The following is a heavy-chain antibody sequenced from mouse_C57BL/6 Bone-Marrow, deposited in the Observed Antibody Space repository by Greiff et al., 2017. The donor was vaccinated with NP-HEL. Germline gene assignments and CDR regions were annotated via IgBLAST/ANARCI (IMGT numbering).Heavy chain of an antibody. CDR2: IDPENGDT. J-gene: IGHJ4*01. V-gene: IGHV14-4*01. CDR1: GFNIKDDY. CDR3: TPPPMDY. Sequence: VQLQQSGAELVRPGASVKLSCTASGFNIKDDYMHWVKQRPEQGLEWIGWIDPENGDTENASKFQGKATITADTSSNTAYLQLRSLTSEDTAVYYCTPPPMDYWGQGTSVTVSS.